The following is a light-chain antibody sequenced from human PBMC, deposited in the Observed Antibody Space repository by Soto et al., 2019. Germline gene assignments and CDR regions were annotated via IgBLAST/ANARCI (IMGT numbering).Light chain of an antibody. CDR3: QQRSNWPLIT. Sequence: DIVLTQSPGILSLSPGERATLSCRASQSVSSTHLAWYQQKPGQAPRLLIYGSSTRATGVADRFSGSGSGTDFTLTISSLEPEDLAVYYCQQRSNWPLITFGQGTRLEIK. CDR2: GSS. V-gene: IGKV3D-20*02. CDR1: QSVSSTH. J-gene: IGKJ5*01.